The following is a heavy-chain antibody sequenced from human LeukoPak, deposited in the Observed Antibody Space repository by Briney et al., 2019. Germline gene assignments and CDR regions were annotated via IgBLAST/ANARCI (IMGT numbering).Heavy chain of an antibody. CDR2: IYHSGST. CDR1: GDSISSSNW. D-gene: IGHD3-10*01. V-gene: IGHV4-4*02. J-gene: IGHJ4*02. Sequence: PSGTLSLTCAVSGDSISSSNWWSWVRQPPGKGLEWIGEIYHSGSTNYNPSLKSRVTISVDKSKNQFSLKLSSVTAADTAVYYCARVSPTMVRGVIQSPIDYWGQGTLVTVSS. CDR3: ARVSPTMVRGVIQSPIDY.